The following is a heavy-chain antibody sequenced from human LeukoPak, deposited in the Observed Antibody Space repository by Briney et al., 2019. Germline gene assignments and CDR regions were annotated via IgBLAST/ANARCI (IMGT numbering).Heavy chain of an antibody. CDR2: INHSGSA. D-gene: IGHD6-6*01. J-gene: IGHJ3*02. CDR3: ARAGIAARQPFDI. CDR1: GGSFSGYY. V-gene: IGHV4-34*01. Sequence: SETLSLTCAVYGGSFSGYYWSWIRQPPGKGLEWIGEINHSGSANYNPSLKSRVTISVDTSKNQFSLKLSSVTAADTAVYYRARAGIAARQPFDIWGQGTMVTVSS.